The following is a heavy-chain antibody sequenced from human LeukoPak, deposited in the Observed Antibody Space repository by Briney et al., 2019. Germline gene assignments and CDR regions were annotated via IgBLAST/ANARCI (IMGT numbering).Heavy chain of an antibody. CDR2: IWHDGNNK. V-gene: IGHV3-33*01. CDR1: GFTFNGYA. CDR3: ARDWMGSTRLAGDY. D-gene: IGHD2/OR15-2a*01. J-gene: IGHJ4*02. Sequence: PGRSLRLSCAASGFTFNGYAMHWVRQAPGKGLERVSVIWHDGNNKYYADSVKGRFTISRDNSKNTVYLQMNSLRAEDTAVYYCARDWMGSTRLAGDYWGQGTLVTVSS.